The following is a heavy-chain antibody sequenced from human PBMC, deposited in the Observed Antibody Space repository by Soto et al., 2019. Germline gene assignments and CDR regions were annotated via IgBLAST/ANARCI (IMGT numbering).Heavy chain of an antibody. CDR1: GFTFSSYG. J-gene: IGHJ4*02. CDR2: ISYDGSNK. Sequence: QVQLVESGGGVVQPGRSLRLSCAASGFTFSSYGMHWVRQAPGKGPEWVAVISYDGSNKYYADSVKGRFTISRDNSKNTLYLQMNSLRAEDTAVYYCAKEGGYGDYVFDYWGQGTLVTVSS. CDR3: AKEGGYGDYVFDY. V-gene: IGHV3-30*18. D-gene: IGHD4-17*01.